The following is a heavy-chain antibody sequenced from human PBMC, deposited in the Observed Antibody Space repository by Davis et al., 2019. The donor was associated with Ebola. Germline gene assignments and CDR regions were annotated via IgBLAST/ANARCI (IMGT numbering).Heavy chain of an antibody. V-gene: IGHV1-69*02. CDR1: GGTFSSYT. Sequence: SVKVSCKASGGTFSSYTISWVRQAPGQGLEWMGRIIPILGIANYAQKFQGRVTITADKSTSTAYMELSSLRSEDTAVYYCASSLYYYDSSGYYYEDFGMDVWGQGTTVTVSS. J-gene: IGHJ6*02. CDR2: IIPILGIA. D-gene: IGHD3-22*01. CDR3: ASSLYYYDSSGYYYEDFGMDV.